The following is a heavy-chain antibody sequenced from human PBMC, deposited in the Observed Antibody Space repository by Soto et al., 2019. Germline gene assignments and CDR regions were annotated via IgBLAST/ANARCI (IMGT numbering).Heavy chain of an antibody. V-gene: IGHV4-31*02. J-gene: IGHJ5*02. D-gene: IGHD2-2*01. Sequence: SETLSLTCTVSGGSISSGGYYWSWIRQHPGKGLEWIGYIYYSGSTYYNPSLKSRVTISVDTSKNQFSLKLSSVTAADTAVYYCAREMSGCSSTSCYSPWFDPWGQGTLVTVSS. CDR3: AREMSGCSSTSCYSPWFDP. CDR1: GGSISSGGYY. CDR2: IYYSGST.